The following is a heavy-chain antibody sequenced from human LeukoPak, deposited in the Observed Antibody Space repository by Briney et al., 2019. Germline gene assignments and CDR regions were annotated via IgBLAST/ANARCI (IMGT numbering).Heavy chain of an antibody. CDR1: GYTFTSYD. J-gene: IGHJ6*03. D-gene: IGHD6-13*01. Sequence: ASVKVSCKASGYTFTSYDINWVRQATGQGLEWMGWMNPNSGNTGYAQKFQGRVTITRNTSISTAYMELSSLRSEDTAVYYCARKTPIAAAGTGGYYYYYYYYMDVWGKGTTVTVSS. CDR3: ARKTPIAAAGTGGYYYYYYYYMDV. CDR2: MNPNSGNT. V-gene: IGHV1-8*03.